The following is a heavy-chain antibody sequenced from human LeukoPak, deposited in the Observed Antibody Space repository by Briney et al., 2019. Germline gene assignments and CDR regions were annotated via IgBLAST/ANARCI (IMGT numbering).Heavy chain of an antibody. V-gene: IGHV1-2*06. D-gene: IGHD3-10*01. CDR2: LDPEEGKT. Sequence: GASVKVSCKASGYTFSDQYMQWLQLAPGKGLEWVGRLDPEEGKTIYAEKFQGRVTMTRDTSISTAYMELSRLRSDDTAVYYCASGSNPGYYYYYMDVWGKGTTVTVSS. J-gene: IGHJ6*03. CDR1: GYTFSDQY. CDR3: ASGSNPGYYYYYMDV.